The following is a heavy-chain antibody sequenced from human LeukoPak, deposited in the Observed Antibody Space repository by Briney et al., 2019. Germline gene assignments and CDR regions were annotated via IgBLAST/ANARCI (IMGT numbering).Heavy chain of an antibody. Sequence: HPGGSLRLSCVGSGFTISNYWMHWVRQAPGTGLVWVSRIHPDGSITTYADSVKGRFTISRDSAKNTLYLQMNSLRAEDTAVYYCAPQQTYSPYNWFDPWGQGTLVTVSS. D-gene: IGHD5-12*01. CDR2: IHPDGSIT. V-gene: IGHV3-74*03. J-gene: IGHJ5*02. CDR1: GFTISNYW. CDR3: APQQTYSPYNWFDP.